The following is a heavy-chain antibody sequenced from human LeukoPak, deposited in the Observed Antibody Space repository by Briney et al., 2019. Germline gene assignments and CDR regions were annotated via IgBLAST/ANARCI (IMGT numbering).Heavy chain of an antibody. Sequence: GGSLRLSCAASGVSVSTYAMSWVRQVPGKGLEWVSAITGSDDATYHADSVKGRFTIARDRSKNTLYLEMNGLRAEDTAVYHCAKSRSVADAFDIWGHGAMVSVSS. D-gene: IGHD6-19*01. CDR3: AKSRSVADAFDI. J-gene: IGHJ3*02. V-gene: IGHV3-23*01. CDR2: ITGSDDAT. CDR1: GVSVSTYA.